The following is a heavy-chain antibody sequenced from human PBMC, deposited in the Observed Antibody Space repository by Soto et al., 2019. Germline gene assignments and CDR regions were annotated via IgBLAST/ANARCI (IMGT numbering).Heavy chain of an antibody. Sequence: ASVKVSCKASGYTFTGYYMHWVRQAPGQGLEWMGWINPNSGGTNYAQKFQGWVTMTRDTSISTAYMELSRLRSDDTAVYYCARGASPYCDYYYYYYYMDVWGKGTTVPVSS. V-gene: IGHV1-2*04. CDR3: ARGASPYCDYYYYYYYMDV. CDR2: INPNSGGT. D-gene: IGHD4-17*01. CDR1: GYTFTGYY. J-gene: IGHJ6*03.